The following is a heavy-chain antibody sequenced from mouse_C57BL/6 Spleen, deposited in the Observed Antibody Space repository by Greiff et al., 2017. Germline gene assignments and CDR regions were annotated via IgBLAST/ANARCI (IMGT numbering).Heavy chain of an antibody. CDR3: ARDTYYDYDWFAY. CDR2: ISYDGSN. CDR1: GYSITSGYY. J-gene: IGHJ3*01. V-gene: IGHV3-6*01. D-gene: IGHD2-4*01. Sequence: EVQLQESGPGLVKPSQSLSLTCSVTGYSITSGYYWNWIRQFPGNKLEWMGYISYDGSNNYNPSLKNRISITRDTSKNQFFLKLNSVTTEDTATYYCARDTYYDYDWFAYWGQGTLVTVSA.